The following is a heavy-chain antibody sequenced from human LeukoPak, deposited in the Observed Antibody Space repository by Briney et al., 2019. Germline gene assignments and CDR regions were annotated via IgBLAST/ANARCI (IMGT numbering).Heavy chain of an antibody. D-gene: IGHD6-13*01. Sequence: APVKISCKVSGYTFTDHFMHWIKQAPGKGLEWVGRLDPEDGETLYAEKFQGRVTITADTSTDTAYMELSSLIPDDTAMYHCVTCTRLDSCIALQFDHWVQGTLVSVSS. J-gene: IGHJ4*02. V-gene: IGHV1-69-2*01. CDR2: LDPEDGET. CDR1: GYTFTDHF. CDR3: VTCTRLDSCIALQFDH.